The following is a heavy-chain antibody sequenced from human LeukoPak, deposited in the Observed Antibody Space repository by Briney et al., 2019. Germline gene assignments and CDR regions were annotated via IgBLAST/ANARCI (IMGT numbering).Heavy chain of an antibody. CDR3: ARWGSGSWYEGRGNWFDP. Sequence: PSETLSLTCTVSGGSISSGSYYWSWLRQPAGKGLEWIGRIYTTGSTNYNPSLKSRVTISVDTSKNQFSLKLSSVTAADTAVYYCARWGSGSWYEGRGNWFDPWGQGTLVTVSS. V-gene: IGHV4-61*02. J-gene: IGHJ5*02. D-gene: IGHD6-13*01. CDR1: GGSISSGSYY. CDR2: IYTTGST.